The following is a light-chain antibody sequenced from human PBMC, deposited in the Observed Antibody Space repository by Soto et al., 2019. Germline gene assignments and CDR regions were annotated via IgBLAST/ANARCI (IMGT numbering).Light chain of an antibody. CDR2: AAS. V-gene: IGKV1-39*01. Sequence: DIQMTQSPSSLSASVGDRVTITCRASQSISSYLNWYQQKPGKAPKLLIYAASSLQSGVPSRFSGSGSGTDCTLTISSLQPEDFATYYCQQSYSTPPLTFGGGTKVESK. J-gene: IGKJ4*01. CDR3: QQSYSTPPLT. CDR1: QSISSY.